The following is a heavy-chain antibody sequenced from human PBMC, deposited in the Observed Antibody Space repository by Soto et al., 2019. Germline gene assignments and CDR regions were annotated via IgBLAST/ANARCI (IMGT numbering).Heavy chain of an antibody. CDR3: ASGSGSYYNDYYYYGMDV. CDR1: GGSISSGDHY. J-gene: IGHJ6*02. Sequence: SETLSLTCTVSGGSISSGDHYWSWIRQPPGKGLEWIGYIYYSGSTYYNPSLKSRVTISVDTSKNQFSLKLSSVTAADTAVYYCASGSGSYYNDYYYYGMDVWGQGTTVTVSS. V-gene: IGHV4-30-4*01. D-gene: IGHD3-10*01. CDR2: IYYSGST.